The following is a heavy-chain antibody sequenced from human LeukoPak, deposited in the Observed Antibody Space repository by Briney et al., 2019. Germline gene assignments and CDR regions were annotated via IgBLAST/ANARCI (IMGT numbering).Heavy chain of an antibody. J-gene: IGHJ4*02. CDR3: VRDEYTSGFAY. V-gene: IGHV3-23*01. CDR1: GFTFANYA. Sequence: GVSLRLSCAASGFTFANYAMSWVRQAPGKGLEWVSAVRGSGDDTFYADSVKGRFTISRDNSNSTLYLQLNSLTDEDTAVYYCVRDEYTSGFAYWGQGTPVTVSS. D-gene: IGHD6-19*01. CDR2: VRGSGDDT.